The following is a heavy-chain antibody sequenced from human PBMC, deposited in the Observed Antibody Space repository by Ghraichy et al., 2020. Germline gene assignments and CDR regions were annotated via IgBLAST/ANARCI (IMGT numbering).Heavy chain of an antibody. Sequence: GESLNISCAASGFTFSDYGMSWVRQAPGKGLEWVACISAAGTIYYADSVKGRFSISRDNSKNTVYLQIISLRAEDTAMYYCVKRSSYPEYFQHWGQGALVTVSS. CDR2: ISAAGTI. CDR3: VKRSSYPEYFQH. CDR1: GFTFSDYG. V-gene: IGHV3-23*01. J-gene: IGHJ1*01.